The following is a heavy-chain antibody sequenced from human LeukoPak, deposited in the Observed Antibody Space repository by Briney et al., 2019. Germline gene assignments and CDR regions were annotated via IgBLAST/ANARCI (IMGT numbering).Heavy chain of an antibody. CDR3: ASPLIPTRSSGSPAQVDPPGDY. CDR2: ISSSGSTI. J-gene: IGHJ4*02. Sequence: NSGGSLRLSCAASGFTFSDYYMSWIRQAPGKGLEWVSYISSSGSTIYYADSVKGRFTISRDNAKNSLYLQMNSLRAEDTAVYYCASPLIPTRSSGSPAQVDPPGDYWGQGTLVTVSS. V-gene: IGHV3-11*01. D-gene: IGHD6-19*01. CDR1: GFTFSDYY.